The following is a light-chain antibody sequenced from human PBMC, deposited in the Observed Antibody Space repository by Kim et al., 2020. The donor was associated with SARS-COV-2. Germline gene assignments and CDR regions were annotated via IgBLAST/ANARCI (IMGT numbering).Light chain of an antibody. CDR1: NIGSKS. Sequence: SYELTQPPSVSVAPGKTARITCGGNNIGSKSVLWYQQKPGQAPVLVIYYDSDRPSGIPERFSGSNSGNTATLTISRVEAGDEADYYCQVWDSSSDHPGVVFGGGTQLTVL. J-gene: IGLJ2*01. V-gene: IGLV3-21*04. CDR3: QVWDSSSDHPGVV. CDR2: YDS.